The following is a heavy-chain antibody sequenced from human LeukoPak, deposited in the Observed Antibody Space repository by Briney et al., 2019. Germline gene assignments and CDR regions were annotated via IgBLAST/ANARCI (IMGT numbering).Heavy chain of an antibody. CDR2: INPSGGST. J-gene: IGHJ6*02. Sequence: ASVKVSCKASGYTLTSYYMHWVRQAPGQGLEWMGIINPSGGSTSYAQKFQGRVTMTRDTSTSTVYMELSSLRSEDTAVYYCARDRPYYYDSSGYPNPYYYYGMDVWGQGTTVTVSS. V-gene: IGHV1-46*01. D-gene: IGHD3-22*01. CDR1: GYTLTSYY. CDR3: ARDRPYYYDSSGYPNPYYYYGMDV.